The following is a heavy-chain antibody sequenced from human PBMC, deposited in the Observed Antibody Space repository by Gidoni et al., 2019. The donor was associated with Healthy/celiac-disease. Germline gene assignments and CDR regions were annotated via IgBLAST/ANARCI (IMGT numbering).Heavy chain of an antibody. V-gene: IGHV1-69*04. D-gene: IGHD3-9*01. CDR3: ALDYYDILRYYFDY. Sequence: QVQLVQSGAAVKKPGSSVKVSCKASGGTFSSYAISWVRQAPGQGLEWMGRIIPILGIANYAQKFQGRVTITADKSTSTAYMELSSLRSEDTAVYYCALDYYDILRYYFDYWGQGTLVTVSS. CDR1: GGTFSSYA. J-gene: IGHJ4*02. CDR2: IIPILGIA.